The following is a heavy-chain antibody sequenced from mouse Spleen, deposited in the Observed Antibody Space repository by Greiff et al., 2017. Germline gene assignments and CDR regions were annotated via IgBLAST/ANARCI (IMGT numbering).Heavy chain of an antibody. V-gene: IGHV1-63*02. J-gene: IGHJ4*01. D-gene: IGHD2-14*01. CDR2: IYPGGGYT. CDR1: GYTFTNYW. Sequence: QVHLQQSGAELVRPGTSVKISCKASGYTFTNYWLGWVKQRPGHGLEWIGDIYPGGGYTNYNEKFKGKATLTADTSSSTAYMQLSSLTSEDSAVYFCARYYRDYYAMDYWGQGTSVTVSS. CDR3: ARYYRDYYAMDY.